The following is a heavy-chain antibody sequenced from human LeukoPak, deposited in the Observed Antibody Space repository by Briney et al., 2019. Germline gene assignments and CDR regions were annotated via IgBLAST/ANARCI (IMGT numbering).Heavy chain of an antibody. V-gene: IGHV1-2*02. J-gene: IGHJ1*01. D-gene: IGHD6-13*01. CDR2: ISSNSADT. CDR1: GCSFIDYY. Sequence: ASVKVSCKTSGCSFIDYYIHWVRQAPGQGLEWMGWISSNSADTNYAQNFQGRVTMTRDTSISTAYMELSRLRSDDTALYYCARIGISARGTNFHHWGQGTLVTVSS. CDR3: ARIGISARGTNFHH.